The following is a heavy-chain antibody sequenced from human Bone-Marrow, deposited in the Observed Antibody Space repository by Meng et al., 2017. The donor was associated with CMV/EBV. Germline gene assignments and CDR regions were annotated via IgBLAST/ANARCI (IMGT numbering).Heavy chain of an antibody. V-gene: IGHV3-48*03. J-gene: IGHJ4*02. CDR3: ASDGSYYYFDY. D-gene: IGHD1-26*01. CDR2: ISSSGSTI. Sequence: GGSLRLSCAASGFTFSSYEMNWVRQAPGKGLEWVSYISSSGSTIYYADSVKGRFTISRDNAKNSLYLQMNSLRAEDTAVYHCASDGSYYYFDYWGQGTWVTVSS. CDR1: GFTFSSYE.